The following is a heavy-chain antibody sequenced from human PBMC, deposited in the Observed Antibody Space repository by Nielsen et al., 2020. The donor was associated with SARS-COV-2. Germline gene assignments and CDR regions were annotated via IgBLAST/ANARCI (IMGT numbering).Heavy chain of an antibody. Sequence: GESLKISCAASGFTFSNAWMSWVRQAPGKGLEWVGRIKSKTDGGTTEYAAPVKGRFTISRDDSKNTLHLQMNSLETEDTAVYYCASYSGSYYVGAFDIWGQGTMVTVSS. V-gene: IGHV3-15*01. D-gene: IGHD1-26*01. CDR1: GFTFSNAW. J-gene: IGHJ3*02. CDR2: IKSKTDGGTT. CDR3: ASYSGSYYVGAFDI.